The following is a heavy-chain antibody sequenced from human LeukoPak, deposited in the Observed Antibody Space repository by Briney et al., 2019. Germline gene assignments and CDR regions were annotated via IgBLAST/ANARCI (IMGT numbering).Heavy chain of an antibody. CDR3: ARSGRVGISGSYYPSYYYYGMDV. Sequence: KPSETLSLTCTVSGGSISSYYWSWIRQPPGKGLEWIGYIYYSGSTNYNPSLKSRVTISVDTSKNQFSLKLSSVTAADTAVYYCARSGRVGISGSYYPSYYYYGMDVWGQGTTVTVSS. CDR1: GGSISSYY. J-gene: IGHJ6*02. V-gene: IGHV4-59*08. CDR2: IYYSGST. D-gene: IGHD1-26*01.